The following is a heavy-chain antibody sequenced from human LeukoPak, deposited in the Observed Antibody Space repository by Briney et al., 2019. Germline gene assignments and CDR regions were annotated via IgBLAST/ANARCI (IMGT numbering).Heavy chain of an antibody. V-gene: IGHV3-23*01. CDR1: GFSFSNYA. Sequence: GGSLRLSCAASGFSFSNYAMSWVRQAPGKGLEWVSAISGSGSGTYYADSVKGQFTISRDNSKNTLYLQMNSLRAEDTAVYYCARSIVGATPFDPWGQGTLVTVSS. CDR3: ARSIVGATPFDP. CDR2: ISGSGSGT. J-gene: IGHJ5*02. D-gene: IGHD1-26*01.